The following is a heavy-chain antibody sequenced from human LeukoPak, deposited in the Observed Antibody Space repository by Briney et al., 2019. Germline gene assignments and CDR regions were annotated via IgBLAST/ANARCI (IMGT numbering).Heavy chain of an antibody. CDR2: INGDGSIT. CDR3: GRGRFPYSVDV. J-gene: IGHJ6*02. D-gene: IGHD3-3*01. Sequence: GGSLRLSCAASGFTFSSYYMHWVRQAPGKGLVWVAHINGDGSITGHADSVKGRFTISRDNAKNTLFLQVSGLTAEDAAVYYCGRGRFPYSVDVWGQGTTVTVSS. CDR1: GFTFSSYY. V-gene: IGHV3-74*01.